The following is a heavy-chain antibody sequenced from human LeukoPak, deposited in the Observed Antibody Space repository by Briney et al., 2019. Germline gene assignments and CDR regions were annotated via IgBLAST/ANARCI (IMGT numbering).Heavy chain of an antibody. Sequence: GGSLRLSCAASGFTFSSYSMNWVRQAPGKGLEWVGRIKDKSYGETTDYAAPVKGRFIISRDDSKNTLYLQMNSLKTEDTAVYYCTTDPPGAFDYWGQGALVTVSS. CDR2: IKDKSYGETT. J-gene: IGHJ4*02. V-gene: IGHV3-15*01. CDR3: TTDPPGAFDY. CDR1: GFTFSSYS. D-gene: IGHD3-10*01.